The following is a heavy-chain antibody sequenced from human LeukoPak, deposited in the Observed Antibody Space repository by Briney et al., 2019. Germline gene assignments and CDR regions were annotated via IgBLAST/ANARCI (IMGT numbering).Heavy chain of an antibody. D-gene: IGHD6-19*01. CDR2: ISYDGSNK. Sequence: HPGGSLRLSCAASGFTFSSYAMHWVRQAPGKGLEWVAVISYDGSNKYHADSVKGRFTISRDNSKNTLYLQMNSLRAEDTAVYYCARARSSGWYGTSGYWGQGTLVTVSS. V-gene: IGHV3-30*04. J-gene: IGHJ4*02. CDR1: GFTFSSYA. CDR3: ARARSSGWYGTSGY.